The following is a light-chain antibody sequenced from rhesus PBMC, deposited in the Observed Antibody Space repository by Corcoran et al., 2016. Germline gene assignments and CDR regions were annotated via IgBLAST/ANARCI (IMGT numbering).Light chain of an antibody. J-gene: IGKJ1*01. CDR2: AAS. V-gene: IGKV1-74*01. CDR3: QHSYGTPWT. Sequence: DIQMTQSPSSLSASVGDRVTITCRASENVNLSLHWYQQKPGKAPKHRIYAASTLQSGVQPRLSGSGSGTDYTFTIRSLQPEDVATYYCQHSYGTPWTFGQGTKVEIK. CDR1: ENVNLS.